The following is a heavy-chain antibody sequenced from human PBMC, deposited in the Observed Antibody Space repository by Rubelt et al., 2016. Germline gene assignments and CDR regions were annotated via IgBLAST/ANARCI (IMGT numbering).Heavy chain of an antibody. Sequence: QITLKESGPTLVKPTQTLTLTCTFSGFSLSSSEVGVVWIRPPPGKALEWLALIYWNDDKRYSPSLMRRITITKDTSKNQVDLTMTNMDPVDTATYYCAHSMAARFLDYWGQGTLVTVSS. CDR2: IYWNDDK. V-gene: IGHV2-5*01. D-gene: IGHD6-6*01. CDR1: GFSLSSSEVG. CDR3: AHSMAARFLDY. J-gene: IGHJ4*02.